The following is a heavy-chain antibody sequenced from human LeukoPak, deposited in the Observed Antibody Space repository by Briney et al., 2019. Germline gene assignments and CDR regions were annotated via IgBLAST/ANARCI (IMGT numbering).Heavy chain of an antibody. CDR3: ARDLFTIFGVVNYYFDY. CDR1: GGTFSSYA. J-gene: IGHJ4*02. V-gene: IGHV1-69*13. D-gene: IGHD3-3*01. Sequence: ASVKVSCKASGGTFSSYAISWVRQAPGQGLEWMGGIIPIFGTANYAQKFQGRVTITADEFTSTAYMELSSLRSEDTAVYYCARDLFTIFGVVNYYFDYWGQGTLVTVSS. CDR2: IIPIFGTA.